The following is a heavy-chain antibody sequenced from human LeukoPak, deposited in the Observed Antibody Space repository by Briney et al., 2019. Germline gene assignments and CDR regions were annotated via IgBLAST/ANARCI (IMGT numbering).Heavy chain of an antibody. CDR3: ARADSSGYYYVNYYYYMDV. Sequence: GASVKVSCKASGYTFTCYAMNWVRQAPGQGLEWMGWINTNTGNPTYAQGFTGRFVFSLDTSVSTAYLQISSLKAEDTAVYYCARADSSGYYYVNYYYYMDVWGKGTTVTVSS. J-gene: IGHJ6*03. CDR2: INTNTGNP. CDR1: GYTFTCYA. V-gene: IGHV7-4-1*02. D-gene: IGHD3-22*01.